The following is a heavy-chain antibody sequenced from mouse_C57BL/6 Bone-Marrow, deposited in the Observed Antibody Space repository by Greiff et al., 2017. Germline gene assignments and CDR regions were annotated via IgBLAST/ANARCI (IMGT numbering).Heavy chain of an antibody. Sequence: QVQLKESGPGLVQPSQSLSITCTVSGFSLTSYGVHWVRQSPGKGLEWLGVIWRGGSTDYNAAFMSRLSITKDNSKSQVFFKMNSLQADDTAIYYCAKNRYYYGSRRYFDVWGTGTTVTVSS. D-gene: IGHD1-1*01. CDR3: AKNRYYYGSRRYFDV. J-gene: IGHJ1*03. CDR1: GFSLTSYG. V-gene: IGHV2-5*01. CDR2: IWRGGST.